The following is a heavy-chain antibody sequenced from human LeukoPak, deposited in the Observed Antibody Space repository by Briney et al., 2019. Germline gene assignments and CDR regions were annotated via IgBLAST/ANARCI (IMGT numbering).Heavy chain of an antibody. CDR1: GFTFTNHD. V-gene: IGHV3-13*01. CDR3: GRQTKYSSSLDY. D-gene: IGHD6-13*01. J-gene: IGHJ4*02. CDR2: IGTGGDT. Sequence: QAGGSLRLSCAASGFTFTNHDMHWVRQATGKGLEWVSAIGTGGDTYYPVSVKGRFTISRQNANNSLYLQMNSLRAGDTAIYYCGRQTKYSSSLDYWGQGTLVTVSS.